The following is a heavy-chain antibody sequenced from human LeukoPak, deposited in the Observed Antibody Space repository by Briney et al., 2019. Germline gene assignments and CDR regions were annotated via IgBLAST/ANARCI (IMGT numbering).Heavy chain of an antibody. Sequence: SETLSLTCTVSGYSISSGYYWGWIRQPPGKGLEWIGSIYHSGSTYYNPSLKSRVTISVDTSKSQFSLKLSSVTAADTAVYYCARIVGATSENWGQGALVTVSS. J-gene: IGHJ4*02. V-gene: IGHV4-38-2*02. CDR3: ARIVGATSEN. D-gene: IGHD1-26*01. CDR2: IYHSGST. CDR1: GYSISSGYY.